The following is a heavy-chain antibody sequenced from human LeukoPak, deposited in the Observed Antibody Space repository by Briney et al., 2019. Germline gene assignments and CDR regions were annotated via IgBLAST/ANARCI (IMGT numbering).Heavy chain of an antibody. Sequence: ASVKVSCKASGYTFTGYCIHWVRQAPGQGLEWMGWVNPNSSGTNYAQTFQGRVTMTRDTSISTAYMELSRLRSDDTAVYYCARAGYYDTSGYYHPFDYWGQGILVTVSS. CDR1: GYTFTGYC. D-gene: IGHD3-22*01. CDR3: ARAGYYDTSGYYHPFDY. V-gene: IGHV1-2*02. J-gene: IGHJ4*02. CDR2: VNPNSSGT.